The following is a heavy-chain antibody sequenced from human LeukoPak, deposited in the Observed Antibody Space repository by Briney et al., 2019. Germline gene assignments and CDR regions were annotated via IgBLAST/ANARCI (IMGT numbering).Heavy chain of an antibody. J-gene: IGHJ6*02. CDR1: GFNFADHA. V-gene: IGHV3-23*01. CDR3: AKNYASGRGVPYATDV. Sequence: PGGSLRLSCAASGFNFADHAMRWVRQAPGKGLEWVSAISGISGSTTIYADSVKGRFAVSRDNSRNTLFLQMNSLRAEDTAVYYCAKNYASGRGVPYATDVWGQGTTVTVAS. CDR2: ISGISGSTT. D-gene: IGHD3-10*01.